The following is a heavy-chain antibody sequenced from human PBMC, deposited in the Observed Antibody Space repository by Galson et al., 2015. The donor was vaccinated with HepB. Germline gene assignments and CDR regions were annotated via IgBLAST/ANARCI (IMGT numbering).Heavy chain of an antibody. CDR2: ISYDGSNK. Sequence: SLRLSCAASGFTFSSYAMHWVRQAPGKGLEWVAVISYDGSNKYYADSVKGRFTISRDNSKNTLYLQMNSLRAEDTAVYYCARDRSLVPRILGGFDPWGQGTLVTVSS. CDR3: ARDRSLVPRILGGFDP. V-gene: IGHV3-30*04. CDR1: GFTFSSYA. D-gene: IGHD6-6*01. J-gene: IGHJ5*02.